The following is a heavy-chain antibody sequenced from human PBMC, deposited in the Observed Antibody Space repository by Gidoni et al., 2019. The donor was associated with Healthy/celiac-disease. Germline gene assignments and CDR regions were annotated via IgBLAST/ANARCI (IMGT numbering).Heavy chain of an antibody. V-gene: IGHV3-23*01. J-gene: IGHJ4*02. CDR2: ISGSVGST. CDR1: GFPFSSCA. D-gene: IGHD2-15*01. CDR3: AKDRRGAVVRGY. Sequence: EVQLLESGGGLVQPGGSLRLSCAASGFPFSSCAMSWVRQAPGKGLEWVSAISGSVGSTYYADSVKGRFTISRDNSKNTLYLQMNSLRAEDTAVYYCAKDRRGAVVRGYWGQGTLVTVSS.